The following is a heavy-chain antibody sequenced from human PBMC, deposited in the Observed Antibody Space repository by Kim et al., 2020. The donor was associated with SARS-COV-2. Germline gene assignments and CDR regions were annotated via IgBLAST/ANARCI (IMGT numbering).Heavy chain of an antibody. CDR1: GGTFSSYA. CDR3: AKEDSSGHGGMDV. D-gene: IGHD3-22*01. V-gene: IGHV1-69*13. J-gene: IGHJ6*02. CDR2: IIPIFGTA. Sequence: SVKVSCKASGGTFSSYAISWVRQAPGQGREWMGGIIPIFGTANYAQKFQGRVTITAEESTCTAYMELSSLRSEDTALYYCAKEDSSGHGGMDVWGQGTT.